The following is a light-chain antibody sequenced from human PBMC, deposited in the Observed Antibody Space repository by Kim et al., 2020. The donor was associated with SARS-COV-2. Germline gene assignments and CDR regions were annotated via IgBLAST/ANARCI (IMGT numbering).Light chain of an antibody. CDR2: GKN. CDR3: NYRDSSGNQWV. V-gene: IGLV3-19*01. J-gene: IGLJ3*02. Sequence: SELTQDPAVSVALGQTVRITCQGDSLRSYYASWYQQKPGQDPVIVIYGKNNRPSGIPDRLSGSSPGNTPSFTSIGAQAEDEADYYCNYRDSSGNQWVFR. CDR1: SLRSYY.